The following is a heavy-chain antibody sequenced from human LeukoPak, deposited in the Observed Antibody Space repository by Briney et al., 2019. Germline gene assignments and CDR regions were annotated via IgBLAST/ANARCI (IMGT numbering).Heavy chain of an antibody. Sequence: PSETLSLTCTVSGGSISSSRYYWGWIRQPPGKGLEWIGSIDYSGSTYYNPSLKSRVTISVDTSKNQFSLKLSSVTAADTAVYYCARDRGAMVSLFPENDAFDIWGQGTMVTVSS. CDR2: IDYSGST. CDR3: ARDRGAMVSLFPENDAFDI. D-gene: IGHD5-18*01. CDR1: GGSISSSRYY. J-gene: IGHJ3*02. V-gene: IGHV4-39*07.